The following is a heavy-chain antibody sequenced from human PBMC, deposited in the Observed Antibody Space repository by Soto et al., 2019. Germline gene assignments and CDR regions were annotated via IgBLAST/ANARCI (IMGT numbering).Heavy chain of an antibody. CDR2: STSNSGNS. CDR1: VYTFTSYN. CDR3: VLLGVFDH. J-gene: IGHJ4*02. V-gene: IGHV1-8*01. Sequence: GXSVNVSCKASVYTFTSYNINWVRQAPGQGLEWVAGSTSNSGNSDYAQKFQGRLTVTRDTSISTAYMELSSLRSDDTAVYYCVLLGVFDHWGQETLVTVSS. D-gene: IGHD3-3*01.